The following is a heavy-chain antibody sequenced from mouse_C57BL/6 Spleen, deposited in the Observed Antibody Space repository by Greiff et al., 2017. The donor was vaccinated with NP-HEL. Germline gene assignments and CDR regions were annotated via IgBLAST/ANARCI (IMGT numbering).Heavy chain of an antibody. Sequence: VQLQQSGAELARPGASVKLSCKASGYTFTSYGISWVKQRTGQGLEWIGEIYPRSGNTYYNEKFKGKATLNADKSASKAYMELRSLTSEDSAVYFCARRYYDYDAYWYFDVWGTGTTVTVSS. D-gene: IGHD2-4*01. J-gene: IGHJ1*03. V-gene: IGHV1-81*01. CDR1: GYTFTSYG. CDR3: ARRYYDYDAYWYFDV. CDR2: IYPRSGNT.